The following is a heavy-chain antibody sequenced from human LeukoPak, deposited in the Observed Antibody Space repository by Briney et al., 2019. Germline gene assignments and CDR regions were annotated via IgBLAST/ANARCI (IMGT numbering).Heavy chain of an antibody. Sequence: SVKVSCKASGFTFTSSAMQWVRQARGQRLEWIGWIVVGSGNTNYAQKFQERVTITRDMSTSTAYMELSSLRSEDTAVYYCAADLWDSSGYYMDVWGKGTTVTVSS. V-gene: IGHV1-58*02. D-gene: IGHD3-22*01. CDR2: IVVGSGNT. CDR3: AADLWDSSGYYMDV. J-gene: IGHJ6*03. CDR1: GFTFTSSA.